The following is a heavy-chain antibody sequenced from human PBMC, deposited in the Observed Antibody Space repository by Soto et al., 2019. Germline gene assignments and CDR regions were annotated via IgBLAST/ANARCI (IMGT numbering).Heavy chain of an antibody. J-gene: IGHJ4*02. D-gene: IGHD3-10*01. Sequence: NPSETLSLTCSVSGGSMNDYYWSWIRQSPGKGLEWIGYIYYLGSTDYNPSLKSRVTISVDTSKKQFSLKLTSVTVADTAVYYCARDRYFGSGSPFPAYWGPGTLVTVSS. CDR2: IYYLGST. V-gene: IGHV4-59*01. CDR1: GGSMNDYY. CDR3: ARDRYFGSGSPFPAY.